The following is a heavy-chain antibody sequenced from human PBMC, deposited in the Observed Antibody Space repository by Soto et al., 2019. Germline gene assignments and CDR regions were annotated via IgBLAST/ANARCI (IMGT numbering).Heavy chain of an antibody. CDR1: GASINDFY. Sequence: SETLPLTCTVSGASINDFYWSWIRQTPGKGLEWVGFMYYSETTKYNPSLKGRVNMSLDTSKNQVSLHLKSVTAADTAVYYCARANSSTWYKLEYKWFDPWGQGTLVTVSS. CDR2: MYYSETT. D-gene: IGHD6-13*01. J-gene: IGHJ5*02. CDR3: ARANSSTWYKLEYKWFDP. V-gene: IGHV4-59*01.